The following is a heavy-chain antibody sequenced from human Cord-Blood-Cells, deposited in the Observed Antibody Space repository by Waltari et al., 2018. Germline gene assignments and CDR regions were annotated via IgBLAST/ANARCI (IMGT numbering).Heavy chain of an antibody. V-gene: IGHV3-21*01. CDR3: ARPLVAARLDAFDI. CDR2: ISSSSSYI. CDR1: GFTFSSYS. D-gene: IGHD6-6*01. Sequence: EVQLVESGGGLVKPGGSLRLSCAASGFTFSSYSMNWVRQAPGKGLEWVSSISSSSSYIYYADSVKGRFTISRDNAKNSLYLQMNSLRAEDTAVYYCARPLVAARLDAFDIWGQGTMVTVSS. J-gene: IGHJ3*02.